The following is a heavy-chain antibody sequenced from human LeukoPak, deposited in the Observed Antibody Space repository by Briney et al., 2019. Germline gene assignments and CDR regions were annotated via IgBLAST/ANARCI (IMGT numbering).Heavy chain of an antibody. CDR3: ARTDASAFDL. Sequence: GGSLRPSCAASGFTFSSYEMNWVRQAPGKGLECVSYISGSGSSRNYADSVKGRFTISRDNAKNSLYLQMNSLRAEDTAVYYCARTDASAFDLWGQGTMVTVSS. J-gene: IGHJ3*01. CDR1: GFTFSSYE. V-gene: IGHV3-48*03. CDR2: ISGSGSSR.